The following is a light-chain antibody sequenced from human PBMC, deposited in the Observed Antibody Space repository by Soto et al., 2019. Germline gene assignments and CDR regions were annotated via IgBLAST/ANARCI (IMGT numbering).Light chain of an antibody. J-gene: IGKJ2*01. V-gene: IGKV3-11*01. Sequence: EIVVTQSPATLSLSPGERVTLSCRASQSVSTYLAWYQQKPGQAPRLLIYGASIRATGVPDRFSGSGSGTDFTLSISSLEPEDFAVYYCQQRSDWRYTFGQGTKLEI. CDR2: GAS. CDR3: QQRSDWRYT. CDR1: QSVSTY.